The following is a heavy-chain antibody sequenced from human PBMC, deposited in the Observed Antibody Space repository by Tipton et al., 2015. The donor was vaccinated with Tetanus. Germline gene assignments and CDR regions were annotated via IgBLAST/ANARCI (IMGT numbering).Heavy chain of an antibody. J-gene: IGHJ4*02. CDR2: IYYSGST. D-gene: IGHD3-22*01. CDR3: ARRDYSDSSVDN. Sequence: TLSLTCSVSGYSIHSGTYYWGWIRQPPGKGLEWIGSIYYSGSTYYNPSLKSRVTISVDTSKNQFSLKLSSVTAADTAVYYCARRDYSDSSVDNWGQGTLVTVSS. V-gene: IGHV4-39*01. CDR1: GYSIHSGTYY.